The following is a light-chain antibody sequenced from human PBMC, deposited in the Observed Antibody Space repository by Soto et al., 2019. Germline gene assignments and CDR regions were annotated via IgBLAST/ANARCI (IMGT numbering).Light chain of an antibody. CDR1: QSLLHSNGNTY. J-gene: IGKJ5*01. Sequence: IVMTQSPLSLRLTPGEPASISCRSSQSLLHSNGNTYLDWYLQKPGQSPQLLIYTLSYRASGVPDRFSGSGSGTDVTLNISRVEAEDVGVYYCLQRIEFPYTFGQGTRLEIK. V-gene: IGKV2-40*01. CDR2: TLS. CDR3: LQRIEFPYT.